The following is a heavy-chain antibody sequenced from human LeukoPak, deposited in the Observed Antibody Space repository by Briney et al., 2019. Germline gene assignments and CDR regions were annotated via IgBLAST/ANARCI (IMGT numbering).Heavy chain of an antibody. CDR3: ARDSHWFDP. Sequence: PSETLSLTCTVSGYSISSGYYWGWIRQPPGKGLEWIGRIYTSGSTNYNPSLKSRVTISVDTSKNQFSLKLSSVTAADTAVYYCARDSHWFDPWGQGTLVTVSS. CDR2: IYTSGST. J-gene: IGHJ5*02. CDR1: GYSISSGYY. V-gene: IGHV4-38-2*02.